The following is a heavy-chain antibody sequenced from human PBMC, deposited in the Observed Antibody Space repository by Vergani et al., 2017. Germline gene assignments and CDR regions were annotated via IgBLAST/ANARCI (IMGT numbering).Heavy chain of an antibody. CDR3: ASGGHGSENGGALQL. Sequence: EVQLVQSGAEVKKPGESLKISCQGSRYIFSNFWIGWVRQRPGRGLEWMGIIYPGDSEVKSNPTFRGQVIFSVDTSVNTAYLQWRSLQASDTATYFCASGGHGSENGGALQLWGQGTNITVSS. J-gene: IGHJ3*01. CDR2: IYPGDSEV. V-gene: IGHV5-51*03. CDR1: RYIFSNFW. D-gene: IGHD3-10*01.